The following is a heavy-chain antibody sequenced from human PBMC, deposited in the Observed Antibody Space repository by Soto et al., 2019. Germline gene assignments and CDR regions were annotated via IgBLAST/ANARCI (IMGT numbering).Heavy chain of an antibody. Sequence: GGSLRLSCAASGFIFSAYTMNWVRQAPGKGLEGVSSISSSSSYIDYADSVSGRFTISRDNAKNSLYLQMNSLRAEDTAVYYCARSGRSPDYWGQGTLVTVSS. CDR1: GFIFSAYT. CDR3: ARSGRSPDY. V-gene: IGHV3-21*06. CDR2: ISSSSSYI. J-gene: IGHJ4*02. D-gene: IGHD1-26*01.